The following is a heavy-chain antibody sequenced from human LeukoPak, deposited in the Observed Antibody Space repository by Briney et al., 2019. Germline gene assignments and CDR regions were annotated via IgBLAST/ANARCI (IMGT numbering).Heavy chain of an antibody. CDR2: ISSSGSII. Sequence: GGSLRLSCAASGFTFRSYEMNWVRQAPGKGLEWVSYISSSGSIIYYADSEKGRFTISRDNAKNSLYLQMNSLRAEDTAVYYCARDYYYGSGSYFYYYYYMDVWGKGTTVTISS. V-gene: IGHV3-48*03. D-gene: IGHD3-10*01. J-gene: IGHJ6*03. CDR1: GFTFRSYE. CDR3: ARDYYYGSGSYFYYYYYMDV.